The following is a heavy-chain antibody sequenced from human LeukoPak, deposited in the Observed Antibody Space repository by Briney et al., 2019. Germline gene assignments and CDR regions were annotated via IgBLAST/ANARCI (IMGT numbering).Heavy chain of an antibody. Sequence: PGGSLRPSCAASGFTFRSYAMHWVRQAPGKGLEWVALIRYDGSNTLYVDSVKGRFTISRDNSKYTLYLQMNSLRAEDTAVYYFARDSSGSLDYWGQGTLVTVSS. CDR1: GFTFRSYA. CDR3: ARDSSGSLDY. V-gene: IGHV3-30*02. CDR2: IRYDGSNT. D-gene: IGHD3-22*01. J-gene: IGHJ4*02.